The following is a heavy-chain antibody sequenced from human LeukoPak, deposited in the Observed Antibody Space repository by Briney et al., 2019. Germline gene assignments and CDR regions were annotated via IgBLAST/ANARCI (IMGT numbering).Heavy chain of an antibody. J-gene: IGHJ3*02. V-gene: IGHV4-4*02. CDR3: ARENDAFDI. Sequence: PSGTLSLTCGVSGGSITNTNYWTWVRQPPGKGLEWIGEVNLQGSTNYNPSLMGRVAISVDTSENHISLQLTSVTAADTAVYYCARENDAFDIWGQGTMVTVSS. CDR1: GGSITNTNY. CDR2: VNLQGST.